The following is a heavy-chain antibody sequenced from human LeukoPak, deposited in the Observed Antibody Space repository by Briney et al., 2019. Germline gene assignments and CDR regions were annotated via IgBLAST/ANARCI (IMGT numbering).Heavy chain of an antibody. CDR3: ASRGAARPGP. CDR2: ISGSGAST. CDR1: GFTFDHYA. Sequence: GGSLRLSCAASGFTFDHYAMSWVRQAPGKGLEWVSTISGSGASTYYADSLRGRFTISRDNSKNTLYLQMNSLRAEDTAVYYCASRGAARPGPWGQGTLVTVSS. V-gene: IGHV3-23*01. J-gene: IGHJ5*02. D-gene: IGHD6-6*01.